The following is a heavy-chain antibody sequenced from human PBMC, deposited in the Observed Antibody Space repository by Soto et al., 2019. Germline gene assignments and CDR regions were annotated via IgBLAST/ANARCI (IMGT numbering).Heavy chain of an antibody. J-gene: IGHJ4*02. D-gene: IGHD2-15*01. Sequence: QLQLQESGSGLVKPSQTLSLTCAVSGGSISSGGYSWSWIRQPPGKGLEWIGYIYHSGSTYYNPSLVSRVTRSVNRSKNQVSLKLSSGTAADTAVYYCGRDKGGSGGSFDYWGQGTLVTVSS. CDR3: GRDKGGSGGSFDY. CDR1: GGSISSGGYS. V-gene: IGHV4-30-2*01. CDR2: IYHSGST.